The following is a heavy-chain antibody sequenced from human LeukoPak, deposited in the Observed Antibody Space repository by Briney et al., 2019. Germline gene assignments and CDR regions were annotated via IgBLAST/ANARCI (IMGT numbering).Heavy chain of an antibody. CDR2: IYYSGST. Sequence: SETLSLTCTVSGGSISSPSYFWGWIRQPPGKRLEWIGSIYYSGSTYYNPSLRSRVTISVDTSKNQFSLKLSSVTAADTAVYYCARDLSDYYGSGSYRPIDAFDIWGQGTMVTVSS. CDR3: ARDLSDYYGSGSYRPIDAFDI. CDR1: GGSISSPSYF. J-gene: IGHJ3*02. V-gene: IGHV4-39*02. D-gene: IGHD3-10*01.